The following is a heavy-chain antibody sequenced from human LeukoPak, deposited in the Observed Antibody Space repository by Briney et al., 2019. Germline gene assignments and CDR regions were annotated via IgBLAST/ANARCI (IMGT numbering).Heavy chain of an antibody. CDR3: ARSGRDYGSGSHDAFDI. V-gene: IGHV3-30*02. CDR1: GFTFSSYG. Sequence: GGSLRLSCAASGFTFSSYGMHWVRQAPGKGLEWVAFIRYDGSNKYYADSVKGRFTISRDNSKNTLYLQMNSLRAEDTAVYYCARSGRDYGSGSHDAFDIWGQGTMVTVSS. J-gene: IGHJ3*02. D-gene: IGHD3-10*01. CDR2: IRYDGSNK.